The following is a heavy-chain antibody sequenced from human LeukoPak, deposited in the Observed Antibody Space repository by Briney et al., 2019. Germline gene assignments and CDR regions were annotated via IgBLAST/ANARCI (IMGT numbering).Heavy chain of an antibody. D-gene: IGHD2-2*01. CDR1: GGSISSGSHY. J-gene: IGHJ6*02. CDR2: IYNSGRT. CDR3: ARVVLGYCSSTSCYVYYYYYGMDV. V-gene: IGHV4-61*02. Sequence: PSETLSLTCTVSGGSISSGSHYWSWIRQPAERGLEWIGRIYNSGRTNYNPSLKSRVTISLDTSKNQCSLKVSSVTAADTAVYYCARVVLGYCSSTSCYVYYYYYGMDVWGQGTTVTVSS.